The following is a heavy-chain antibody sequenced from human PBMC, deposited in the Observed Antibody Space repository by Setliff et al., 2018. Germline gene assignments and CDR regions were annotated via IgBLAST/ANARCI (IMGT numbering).Heavy chain of an antibody. CDR1: GGSISSGSYY. CDR3: AGEQSNYDFWSGYYGSYYYYMDV. CDR2: IYTSGST. V-gene: IGHV4-61*09. Sequence: SETLSLTCTVSGGSISSGSYYWSWIRQPAGKGLEWIGHIYTSGSTNYNPSLKSRVTISVDTSKNQFSLKLSSVTAADTAVYYCAGEQSNYDFWSGYYGSYYYYMDVWGKGTTVTVSS. J-gene: IGHJ6*03. D-gene: IGHD3-3*01.